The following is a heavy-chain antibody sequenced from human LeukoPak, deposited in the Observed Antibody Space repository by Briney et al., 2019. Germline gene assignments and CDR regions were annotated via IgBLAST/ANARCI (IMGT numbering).Heavy chain of an antibody. D-gene: IGHD6-19*01. V-gene: IGHV3-30*03. Sequence: PGGSLRLSCAASGFTFSSYSMHWVRRAPGKGLEWVAVVSFDGTNKYYADSVKGRFTISRDNSKSTLYLHMNSLRPEDTALYSCATSSGYTSGWSAYWGQGTLVTVSS. J-gene: IGHJ4*02. CDR3: ATSSGYTSGWSAY. CDR2: VSFDGTNK. CDR1: GFTFSSYS.